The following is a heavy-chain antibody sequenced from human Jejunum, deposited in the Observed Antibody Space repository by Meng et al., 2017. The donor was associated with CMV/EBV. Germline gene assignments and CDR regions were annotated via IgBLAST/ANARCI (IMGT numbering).Heavy chain of an antibody. CDR1: GSTFSSWW. Sequence: LRRGCEGCGSTFSSWWMQWVRQGPGKGVLWVSRVGGDGNITNYSDTVKCRFTITRDNAKSTMYVQVNSLGDEDTAVYYCINFSSGWHWGQGTLVTVSS. V-gene: IGHV3-74*01. CDR3: INFSSGWH. D-gene: IGHD6-19*01. CDR2: VGGDGNIT. J-gene: IGHJ1*01.